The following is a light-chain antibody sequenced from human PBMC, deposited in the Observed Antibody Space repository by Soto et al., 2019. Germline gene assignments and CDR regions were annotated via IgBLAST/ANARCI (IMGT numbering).Light chain of an antibody. CDR1: QSVSSSY. CDR2: GAS. CDR3: QQYGSSPRT. J-gene: IGKJ2*02. Sequence: EIVLTQSPGXXSLSPGERATLSCRASQSVSSSYLAWYQQKPGQAPRLLIYGASSRATGIPDRFSGSGSGTDFTLTISRLEPEDFAVYYCQQYGSSPRTFGQGTKLEIK. V-gene: IGKV3-20*01.